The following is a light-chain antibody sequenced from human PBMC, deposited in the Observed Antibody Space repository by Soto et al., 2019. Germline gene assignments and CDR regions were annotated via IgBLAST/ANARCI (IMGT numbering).Light chain of an antibody. V-gene: IGKV3D-15*01. CDR1: QSVTTQ. CDR3: QQYNNWPFS. CDR2: GAS. Sequence: IVLTQSPGTLSLSPGERATLSCRASQSVTTQLAWYQQKPGQAPRLIIHGASSRATGVPDRITGSGSGTDFTLTISGLQSEDSAVYFCQQYNNWPFSFGQGTRLEIK. J-gene: IGKJ5*01.